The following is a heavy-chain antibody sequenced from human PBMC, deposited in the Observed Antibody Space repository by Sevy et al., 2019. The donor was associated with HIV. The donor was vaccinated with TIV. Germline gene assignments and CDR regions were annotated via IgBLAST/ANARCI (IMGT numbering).Heavy chain of an antibody. CDR1: GVSLTSADYY. D-gene: IGHD5-18*01. CDR3: NRSKNVDSAPFDY. V-gene: IGHV4-30-4*04. CDR2: FFHSGPF. J-gene: IGHJ4*02. Sequence: SETLSLTCSVSGVSLTSADYYWSWVRQAPGKVLEWIGYFFHSGPFHYSPILKSRLSISVDASKNQFSLKLTSVTAAASAVYYCNRSKNVDSAPFDYWGQGTPVTVSS.